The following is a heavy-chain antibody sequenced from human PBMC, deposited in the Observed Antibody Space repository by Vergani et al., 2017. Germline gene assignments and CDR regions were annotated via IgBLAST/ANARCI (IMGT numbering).Heavy chain of an antibody. D-gene: IGHD3-10*01. CDR1: GGSISSGDYY. Sequence: QVQLQESGPGLVKPSQTLSLTCTVSGGSISSGDYYWSWIRQPPGKGLEWIGYIYYSGSTHYNPSLKSRVTISVDTSKNQFSLKLSSVTAADTAVYYCAMSITMVRGDPSISISFDPWGQGTLVTVSS. V-gene: IGHV4-30-4*01. CDR2: IYYSGST. J-gene: IGHJ5*02. CDR3: AMSITMVRGDPSISISFDP.